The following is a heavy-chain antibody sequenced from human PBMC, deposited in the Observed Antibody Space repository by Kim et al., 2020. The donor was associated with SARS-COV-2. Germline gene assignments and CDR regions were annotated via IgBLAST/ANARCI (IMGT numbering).Heavy chain of an antibody. CDR2: TYYRSKWYN. CDR3: ARESAPRIVATTYWYFDL. V-gene: IGHV6-1*01. J-gene: IGHJ2*01. CDR1: GDSVSSNSAA. D-gene: IGHD5-12*01. Sequence: SQTLSLTCAISGDSVSSNSAAWNWIRQSPSRGLEWLGRTYYRSKWYNDYAVSVKSRITINPDTSKNQFSLQLNSVTPEDTAVYYCARESAPRIVATTYWYFDLWGRGTLVTVSS.